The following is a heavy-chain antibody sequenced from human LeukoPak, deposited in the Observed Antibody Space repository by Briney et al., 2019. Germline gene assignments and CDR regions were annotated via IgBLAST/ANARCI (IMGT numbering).Heavy chain of an antibody. D-gene: IGHD3-22*01. CDR1: GYTFTGNY. Sequence: ASVKVSCKASGYTFTGNYIHWVRQAPGQGLEWMGLINPNSGGTNYAQKFQGWVTMTRDTSISTAYMELSRLRSDDTAVYYCARDPYDSSGYYGAGYYFDYWGQGTLVTVSS. J-gene: IGHJ4*02. V-gene: IGHV1-2*04. CDR2: INPNSGGT. CDR3: ARDPYDSSGYYGAGYYFDY.